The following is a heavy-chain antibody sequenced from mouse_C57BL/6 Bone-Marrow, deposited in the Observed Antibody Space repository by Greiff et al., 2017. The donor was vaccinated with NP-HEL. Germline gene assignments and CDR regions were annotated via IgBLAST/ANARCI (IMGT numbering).Heavy chain of an antibody. CDR2: INYDGSST. CDR3: AREGGLRRRTYAMDY. D-gene: IGHD2-4*01. CDR1: GFTFSDYY. V-gene: IGHV5-16*01. Sequence: EVKLVESEGGLVQPGSSMKLSCTASGFTFSDYYMAWVRQVPEKGLEWVANINYDGSSTYYLDFLKSRFIISRDNAKNILYLQMRSLKSEDTATYYCAREGGLRRRTYAMDYWGQGTSVTVSS. J-gene: IGHJ4*01.